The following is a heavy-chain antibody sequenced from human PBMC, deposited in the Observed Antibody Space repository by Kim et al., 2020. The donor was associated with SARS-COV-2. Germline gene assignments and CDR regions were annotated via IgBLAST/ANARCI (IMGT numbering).Heavy chain of an antibody. Sequence: SETLSLTCTVSGGSVSSGSYYWSWIRQPPGKGLEWIGYIYYSGSTNYNPSLKSRVTISVDTSKNQFSLKLSSVTAADTAVYYCARDLYYGSGSFDDWGQG. V-gene: IGHV4-61*01. CDR3: ARDLYYGSGSFDD. CDR1: GGSVSSGSYY. J-gene: IGHJ4*02. D-gene: IGHD3-10*01. CDR2: IYYSGST.